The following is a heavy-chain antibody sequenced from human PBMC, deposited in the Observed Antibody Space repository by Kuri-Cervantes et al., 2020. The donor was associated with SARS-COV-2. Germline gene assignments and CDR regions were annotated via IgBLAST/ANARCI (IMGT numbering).Heavy chain of an antibody. CDR2: ISFDGNSE. Sequence: GESLKISCAASGFSFRTYAMHWVRQAPGKGLEWVAVISFDGNSEDYADSVKGRFTISRDNSKNTLYLQMNSLRAEDTAVYYCAKDQHGIVVVVAAIDYWGQGTLVTVSS. D-gene: IGHD2-15*01. CDR1: GFSFRTYA. V-gene: IGHV3-30-3*01. J-gene: IGHJ4*02. CDR3: AKDQHGIVVVVAAIDY.